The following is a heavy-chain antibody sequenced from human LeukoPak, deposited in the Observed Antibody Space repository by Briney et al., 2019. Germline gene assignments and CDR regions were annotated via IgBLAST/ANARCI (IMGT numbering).Heavy chain of an antibody. J-gene: IGHJ4*02. CDR3: AAPPLQPLGY. Sequence: GGSLRLSCAASGFTFSSYGMHWVRQAPGKGLEWVAFIRYDGSNKYYADSVKGRFTISRDNSKNTLYLQMNSLRAEDTAVYYCAAPPLQPLGYWGQGTLVTVSS. CDR1: GFTFSSYG. V-gene: IGHV3-30*02. D-gene: IGHD5-18*01. CDR2: IRYDGSNK.